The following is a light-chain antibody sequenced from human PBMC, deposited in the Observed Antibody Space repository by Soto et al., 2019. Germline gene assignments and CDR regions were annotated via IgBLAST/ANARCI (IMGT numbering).Light chain of an antibody. J-gene: IGKJ2*01. CDR2: GAS. CDR1: QSVSSSY. CDR3: QQYGGSPPYT. V-gene: IGKV3-20*01. Sequence: EIVLTQPPGTLSLSPGERATLSCRASQSVSSSYLAWYQQKPGQAPRLLIYGASSRATGIPDRFSGSGSGTDFTLTISRLEPEDFAVYYCQQYGGSPPYTFGQGIKLEMK.